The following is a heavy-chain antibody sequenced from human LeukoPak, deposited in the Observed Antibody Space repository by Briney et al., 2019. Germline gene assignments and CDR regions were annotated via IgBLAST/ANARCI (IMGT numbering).Heavy chain of an antibody. V-gene: IGHV2-5*02. Sequence: SGPTLVNPTQTLTLTCTFSGFSLSTSGVGVGWIRQPPGKALEWIALIYWDDDKRYSPSLKSRLTITKDTSKNQVVLTMTNMDPVDTATYYCAHRSSGWSPNRKGGGYYFDYWGQGTLVTVSS. CDR1: GFSLSTSGVG. CDR3: AHRSSGWSPNRKGGGYYFDY. J-gene: IGHJ4*02. D-gene: IGHD6-19*01. CDR2: IYWDDDK.